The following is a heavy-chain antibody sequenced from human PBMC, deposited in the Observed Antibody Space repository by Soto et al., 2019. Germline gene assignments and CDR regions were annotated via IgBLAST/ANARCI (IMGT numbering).Heavy chain of an antibody. J-gene: IGHJ4*02. CDR1: GGTFSSYA. V-gene: IGHV1-69*06. Sequence: ASVKVSCKASGGTFSSYAISWVRQAPGQGLEWMGGIIPIFGTANYAQKFQGRVTITADKSTSTAYMELSSLRSEDTAVYYCATTTAFGLYYFDYWGQGTLVTVSS. CDR3: ATTTAFGLYYFDY. CDR2: IIPIFGTA. D-gene: IGHD1-26*01.